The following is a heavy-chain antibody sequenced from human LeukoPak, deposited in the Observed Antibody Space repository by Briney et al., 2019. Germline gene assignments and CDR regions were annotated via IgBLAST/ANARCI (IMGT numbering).Heavy chain of an antibody. D-gene: IGHD5-24*01. CDR1: GITFSSYA. V-gene: IGHV3-23*01. CDR3: ARDPLQMATITRTFDY. CDR2: ITNSGGT. J-gene: IGHJ4*02. Sequence: GGSLRLSCAASGITFSSYAMSWVRQAPGKGLEWVSGITNSGGTYYVDSVKGRFTISRDNSKNTLYLQINRLRAEDTAVYYCARDPLQMATITRTFDYWGQGTLVTVSS.